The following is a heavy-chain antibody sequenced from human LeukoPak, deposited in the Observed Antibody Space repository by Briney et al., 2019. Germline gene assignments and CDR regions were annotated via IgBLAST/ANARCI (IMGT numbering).Heavy chain of an antibody. CDR2: ISSSGSTI. J-gene: IGHJ4*02. CDR1: GFTFSSYE. CDR3: ARDPTYSYDISGLDY. Sequence: PGGSLRLSCAASGFTFSSYEMNWVRQAPGKGLEWVSYISSSGSTIYYADSVKGRFTISRDNAKNSLFLQMDRLRAEDTAVYYCARDPTYSYDISGLDYWGQGTLVTVSS. D-gene: IGHD3-22*01. V-gene: IGHV3-48*03.